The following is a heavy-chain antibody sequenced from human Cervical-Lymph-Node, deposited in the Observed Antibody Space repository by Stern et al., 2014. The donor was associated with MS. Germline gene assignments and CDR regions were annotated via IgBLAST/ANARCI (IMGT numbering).Heavy chain of an antibody. Sequence: QVQLQESGPGLVKPSETLSLSCTVSGESINSYYWTWIRQPPGKGLEWIGYIFDSGSTNYNPSLTSRVTMSIDTSKNQFSLELTSVTAADTAVYYCARYPRYRGSYHFDYWGQGTLVTVSA. CDR3: ARYPRYRGSYHFDY. D-gene: IGHD1-26*01. J-gene: IGHJ4*02. CDR2: IFDSGST. V-gene: IGHV4-59*13. CDR1: GESINSYY.